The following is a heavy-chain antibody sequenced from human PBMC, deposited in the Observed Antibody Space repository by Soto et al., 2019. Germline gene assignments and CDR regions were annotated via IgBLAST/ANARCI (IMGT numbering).Heavy chain of an antibody. CDR2: IYHSGTT. CDR3: ATVIPATRYFAY. Sequence: ASETLSLTCTVSGGSIGNDDYSWSWVRQPPGKGLEWIGYIYHSGTTYYNPSLTSRVTISVDGSNNQFSLKLTSMTAADTAVYYCATVIPATRYFAYWGQGILVTGSS. V-gene: IGHV4-30-2*01. CDR1: GGSIGNDDYS. J-gene: IGHJ4*02. D-gene: IGHD2-15*01.